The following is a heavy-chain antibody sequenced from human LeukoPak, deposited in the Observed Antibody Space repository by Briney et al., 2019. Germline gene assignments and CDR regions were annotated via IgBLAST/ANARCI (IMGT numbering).Heavy chain of an antibody. V-gene: IGHV4-34*01. CDR3: ARETLSGPGSITMVRGVADAFDI. Sequence: PSETLSLTCAVYGGSFSGYYWSWIRQPPGKGLEWIGEINHSGSTNYYPSLKSRVTISVDTSKNQFSLKLSSVTAADTAVYYCARETLSGPGSITMVRGVADAFDIWGQGAMVTVSS. CDR1: GGSFSGYY. CDR2: INHSGST. D-gene: IGHD3-10*01. J-gene: IGHJ3*02.